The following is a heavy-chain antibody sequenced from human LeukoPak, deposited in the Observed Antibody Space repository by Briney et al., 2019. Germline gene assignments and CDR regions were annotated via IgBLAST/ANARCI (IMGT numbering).Heavy chain of an antibody. CDR3: TRDEAVYNSVWKQTNWFDP. D-gene: IGHD6-19*01. CDR1: GYTFVSHY. CDR2: LSPKNGDT. J-gene: IGHJ5*02. V-gene: IGHV1-2*02. Sequence: GASVKVSCKASGYTFVSHYMHWVRQAPGQGLEWMGWLSPKNGDTKYAQSFQGRVTMTRDTSINTVYMELRGLRSDDTAVYYCTRDEAVYNSVWKQTNWFDPWGQGTLVTVSS.